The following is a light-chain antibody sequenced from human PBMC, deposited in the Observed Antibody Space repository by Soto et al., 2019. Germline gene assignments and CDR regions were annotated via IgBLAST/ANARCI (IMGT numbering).Light chain of an antibody. J-gene: IGKJ4*01. Sequence: DIQMTQSPSSVSASVGDRFTITFLSSQTLNNYLTWFQQKPGKAPKVLIYAASTLQSGVPSRFSGSGSGAEFTLTISSLQPEDFATYYCQQSFSPLLTFGGGTKVDIK. CDR3: QQSFSPLLT. V-gene: IGKV1-39*01. CDR2: AAS. CDR1: QTLNNY.